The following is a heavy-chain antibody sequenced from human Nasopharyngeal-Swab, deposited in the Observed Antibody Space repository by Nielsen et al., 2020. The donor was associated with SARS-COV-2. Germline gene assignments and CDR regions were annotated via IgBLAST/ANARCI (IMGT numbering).Heavy chain of an antibody. CDR3: ARDNAGRLGELSLMDY. D-gene: IGHD3-16*02. V-gene: IGHV3-11*04. CDR2: ISSSGSTI. J-gene: IGHJ4*02. Sequence: WIRQPPGKRLEWVSYISSSGSTIYYADSVKGRFTISRDNAKNSLYLQMNSLRAEDTAVYYCARDNAGRLGELSLMDYWGQGTLVTVSS.